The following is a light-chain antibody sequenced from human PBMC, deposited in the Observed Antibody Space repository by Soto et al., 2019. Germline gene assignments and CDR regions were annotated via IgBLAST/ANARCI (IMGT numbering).Light chain of an antibody. CDR2: GAS. V-gene: IGKV3-20*01. Sequence: EVVLTQSHGTLSLSPGESATLSGRASQSVTSSDLAWYQQKPGQAPRLLISGASSRATGIPDRFSGSGSGTDFTLTISRLEPEDFAVFYCHHYGTSPPTFGQGTKVDIK. CDR1: QSVTSSD. CDR3: HHYGTSPPT. J-gene: IGKJ1*01.